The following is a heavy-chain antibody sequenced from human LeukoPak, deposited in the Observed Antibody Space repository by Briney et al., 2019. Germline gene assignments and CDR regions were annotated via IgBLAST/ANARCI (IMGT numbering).Heavy chain of an antibody. CDR2: ISAYNGNT. D-gene: IGHD3-10*01. J-gene: IGHJ6*03. Sequence: ATVKVSCKASGYTFTSYGISWVRQAPGQGLEWMGWISAYNGNTNYAQKLQGRVTMTTDTSTSTAYMELRSLRSDDTAVYYCARERRDLWFGELLYYMDVWGKGTTVTISS. V-gene: IGHV1-18*01. CDR1: GYTFTSYG. CDR3: ARERRDLWFGELLYYMDV.